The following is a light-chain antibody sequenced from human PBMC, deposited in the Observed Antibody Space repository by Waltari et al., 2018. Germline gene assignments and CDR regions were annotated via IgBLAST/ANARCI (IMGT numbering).Light chain of an antibody. Sequence: QSVLTQPPSVSEAPRQRVTISCSGSSSNIGTNAVNWYQRLPGEAPKLLIYYDDLLPSGVSDRFSGSKSGTSASMAIGGLLSEDEGDYYCAAWDDSLNAVVFGGGTKLTVL. J-gene: IGLJ2*01. CDR2: YDD. CDR3: AAWDDSLNAVV. V-gene: IGLV1-36*01. CDR1: SSNIGTNA.